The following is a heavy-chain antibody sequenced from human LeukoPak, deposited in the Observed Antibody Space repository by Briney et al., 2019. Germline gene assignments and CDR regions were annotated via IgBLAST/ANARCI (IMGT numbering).Heavy chain of an antibody. V-gene: IGHV3-30*18. J-gene: IGHJ4*02. CDR2: ISYDGSNK. D-gene: IGHD4-17*01. Sequence: GRSLRLSCAASGFTFSSYGMPWVRQAPGKGLEWVAVISYDGSNKYYADSVKGRFTISRDNSKNTLYLQMNSLRAEDTAVYYCAKDHTYGDYFDYWGQGTLVTVSS. CDR1: GFTFSSYG. CDR3: AKDHTYGDYFDY.